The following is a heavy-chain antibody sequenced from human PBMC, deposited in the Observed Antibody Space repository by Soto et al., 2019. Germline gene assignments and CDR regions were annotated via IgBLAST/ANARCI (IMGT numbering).Heavy chain of an antibody. CDR1: GYSFTSYW. CDR2: IHPGDSDT. CDR3: ARERGPRYYYYGMDV. Sequence: GESLKISCKGSGYSFTSYWIGWVRQMPGKGLEWMGIIHPGDSDTRYSPSFQGQVTISADRSISTAYLQWSSLKASDTAMYYCARERGPRYYYYGMDVWGQGTTVTVSS. J-gene: IGHJ6*02. D-gene: IGHD3-10*01. V-gene: IGHV5-51*01.